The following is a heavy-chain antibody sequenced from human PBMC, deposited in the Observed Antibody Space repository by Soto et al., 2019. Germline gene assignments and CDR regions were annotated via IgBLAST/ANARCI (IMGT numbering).Heavy chain of an antibody. Sequence: QVQLQESGPGLVKPSETLSLTCTVSGGSISSYYWSWIRQPPGKGLEWIGYIYYSGSTNYNPSLKSRVTISVDTSKNQFSLQLSSVTAADTAVYYCARCDCSGGSCYPTYFDYWGQGTLVTVSS. CDR3: ARCDCSGGSCYPTYFDY. CDR1: GGSISSYY. V-gene: IGHV4-59*01. D-gene: IGHD2-15*01. CDR2: IYYSGST. J-gene: IGHJ4*02.